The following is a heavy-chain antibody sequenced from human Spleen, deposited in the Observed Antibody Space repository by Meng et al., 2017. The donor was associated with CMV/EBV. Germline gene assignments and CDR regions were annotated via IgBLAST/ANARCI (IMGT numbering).Heavy chain of an antibody. Sequence: CSVSGGSISSGDENWSWVRRQPGKGLEWLGYLYYSGRTYYNPSLSSRVAIPVDTSKTHSSLTLCSVTAGDTAVYYCATVGADGPFDPWGQGTLVTVSS. CDR1: GGSISSGDEN. J-gene: IGHJ5*02. V-gene: IGHV4-30-4*08. CDR2: LYYSGRT. D-gene: IGHD4/OR15-4a*01. CDR3: ATVGADGPFDP.